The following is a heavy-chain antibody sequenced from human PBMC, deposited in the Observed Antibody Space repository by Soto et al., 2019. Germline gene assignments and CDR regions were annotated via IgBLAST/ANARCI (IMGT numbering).Heavy chain of an antibody. J-gene: IGHJ4*02. D-gene: IGHD1-26*01. Sequence: QITLKESGPTLVKPTQTLTLTCTFSGFSLNTSGVGVGWTRQPPGKALEWLALIYWDDDKRYSPSLRSRLTITKNTSKNQVVLTITNMDPGDTATYYSAHRSLQTQWVGYWGQGTLVTVSS. CDR1: GFSLNTSGVG. CDR2: IYWDDDK. V-gene: IGHV2-5*02. CDR3: AHRSLQTQWVGY.